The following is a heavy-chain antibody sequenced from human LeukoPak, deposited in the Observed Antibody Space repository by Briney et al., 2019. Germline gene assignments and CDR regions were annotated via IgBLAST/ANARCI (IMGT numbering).Heavy chain of an antibody. J-gene: IGHJ4*02. CDR3: VRRMDTTLVFDF. Sequence: GESLKISCKGSGYTFPSYWIGWVRQMPGKGLEWMGIVYPGDSDTRYSPSFQGQVTISADKSINTAYLQWRSLKASDTAMYYCVRRMDTTLVFDFWGQGALVTVSS. V-gene: IGHV5-51*01. CDR1: GYTFPSYW. D-gene: IGHD5-18*01. CDR2: VYPGDSDT.